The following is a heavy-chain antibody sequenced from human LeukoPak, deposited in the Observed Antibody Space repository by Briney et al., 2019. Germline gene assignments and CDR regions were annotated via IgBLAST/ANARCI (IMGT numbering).Heavy chain of an antibody. V-gene: IGHV3-30*18. CDR3: AKGLQQYQLLPITYPFRYYYYGMDV. CDR1: GFTFSSNG. D-gene: IGHD2-2*01. Sequence: GGSLRLSCAASGFTFSSNGMHWVRQAPGKGLEWVAVISYDGSNKYYADSVKGRFTTSRDNSKNTLYLQMNSLRAEDTAVYYCAKGLQQYQLLPITYPFRYYYYGMDVWGQGTTVTVSS. J-gene: IGHJ6*02. CDR2: ISYDGSNK.